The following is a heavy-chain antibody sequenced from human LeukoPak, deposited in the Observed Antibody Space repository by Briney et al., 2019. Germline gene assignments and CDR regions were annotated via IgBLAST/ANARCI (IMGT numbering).Heavy chain of an antibody. CDR1: EFTFCSYW. CDR3: ARDADVDTLDY. V-gene: IGHV3-74*01. Sequence: GGSVRLLCAVCEFTFCSYWVLWLPQAPGRGGVWVSRINSDGSTTSYADSVKGRFTISRDNAKNTLYLQMNSLRAEDTAVYYCARDADVDTLDYWGQGTLVTVSS. CDR2: INSDGSTT. J-gene: IGHJ4*02. D-gene: IGHD5-18*01.